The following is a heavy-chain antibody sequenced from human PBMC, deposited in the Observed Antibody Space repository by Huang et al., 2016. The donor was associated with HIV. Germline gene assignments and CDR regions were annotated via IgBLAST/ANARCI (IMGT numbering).Heavy chain of an antibody. D-gene: IGHD1-7*01. J-gene: IGHJ6*02. CDR1: TFTFGAYW. V-gene: IGHV3-7*01. CDR2: IKQDESEK. CDR3: ATKTAGMDI. Sequence: VESGGRSVQPGGSIKLSCVGSTFTFGAYWMSWVRQPPGKGLEWVANIKQDESEKYYLDSVKGRFNISRDNARKVLFLEMDDLRVEDTAIYFCATKTAGMDIWGQGTTVTVSS.